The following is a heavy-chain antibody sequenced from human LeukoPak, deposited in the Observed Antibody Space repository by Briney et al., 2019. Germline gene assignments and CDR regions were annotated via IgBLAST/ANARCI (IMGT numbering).Heavy chain of an antibody. V-gene: IGHV3-21*01. CDR3: ARERQWVVTAPYYYYYGMDV. D-gene: IGHD2-21*02. CDR2: ISSSSSYI. Sequence: GGSLRLSCAASGFTFSSYSMNWVRQAPGKGLEWVSSISSSSSYIYYADSVKGRFTISRDNAKNSLYLQMNSLRAEDTAVYYCARERQWVVTAPYYYYYGMDVWGQGTTVTVSS. J-gene: IGHJ6*02. CDR1: GFTFSSYS.